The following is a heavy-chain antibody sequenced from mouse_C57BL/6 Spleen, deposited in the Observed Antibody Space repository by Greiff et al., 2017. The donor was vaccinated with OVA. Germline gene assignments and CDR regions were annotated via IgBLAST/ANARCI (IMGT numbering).Heavy chain of an antibody. CDR3: TSTLIRHAMDY. J-gene: IGHJ4*01. D-gene: IGHD6-1*01. CDR2: IDPETGGT. Sequence: QVQLKESGAELVRPGASVTLSCKASGYTFTDYEMHWVKQTPVHGLEWIGAIDPETGGTAYNQKFKGKAILTADKSSSTAYMELRSLTSEDSAVYYCTSTLIRHAMDYWGQGTSVTVSS. V-gene: IGHV1-15*01. CDR1: GYTFTDYE.